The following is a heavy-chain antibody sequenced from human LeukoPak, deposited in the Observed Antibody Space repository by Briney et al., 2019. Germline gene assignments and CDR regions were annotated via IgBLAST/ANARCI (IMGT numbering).Heavy chain of an antibody. J-gene: IGHJ6*03. CDR2: INPSGGST. V-gene: IGHV1-46*01. Sequence: ASVKVSCKASGYTFTSYYMHWVRQAPGQGLDWMGIINPSGGSTSYAQKFQGRVTMTTDTSTSTAYMELRSLRSDDTAVYYCARVGGSGSYYYYYYMDVWGKGTTVTVSS. CDR1: GYTFTSYY. CDR3: ARVGGSGSYYYYYYMDV. D-gene: IGHD3-10*01.